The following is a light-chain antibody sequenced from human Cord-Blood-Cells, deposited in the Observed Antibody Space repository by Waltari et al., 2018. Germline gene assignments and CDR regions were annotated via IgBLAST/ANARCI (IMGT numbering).Light chain of an antibody. CDR3: QQSGRSLPRT. CDR1: QSVSSSY. J-gene: IGKJ1*01. CDR2: GAS. V-gene: IGKV3-20*01. Sequence: EIVLTQSPGTLSLSPGERATLSCRASQSVSSSYLAWYQQKPGQAPRLLIYGASSRATGIPARFTGSGSATDFTFTISRLGPNDVAVYYCQQSGRSLPRTFGQGTTVEL.